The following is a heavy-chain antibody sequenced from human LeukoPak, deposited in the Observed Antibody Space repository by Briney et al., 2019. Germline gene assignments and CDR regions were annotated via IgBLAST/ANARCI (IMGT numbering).Heavy chain of an antibody. J-gene: IGHJ4*02. Sequence: ASVKVSCKASGGTFSSYAISWVRQAPGQGLERMGGIIPIFGTANYAQKFQGRVTITADESTSTAYMELSSLRSEDTAVYYCARVWDYDSSGYSYYFDYWGQGTLVTVSS. CDR3: ARVWDYDSSGYSYYFDY. V-gene: IGHV1-69*01. CDR2: IIPIFGTA. D-gene: IGHD3-22*01. CDR1: GGTFSSYA.